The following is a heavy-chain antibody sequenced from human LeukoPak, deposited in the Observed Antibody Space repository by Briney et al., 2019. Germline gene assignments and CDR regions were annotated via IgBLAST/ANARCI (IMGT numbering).Heavy chain of an antibody. Sequence: ASVKVSCKATGYTFTSYYVHWVRQAPGQGLEWMGIINPNVRSTFYAQKFQGRVTMTRDTSTSTFYMELSSLKSEDTAMYYCAREDYGGNVGVPDYWGQGTRVTVSS. D-gene: IGHD4-23*01. CDR1: GYTFTSYY. CDR3: AREDYGGNVGVPDY. CDR2: INPNVRST. V-gene: IGHV1-46*01. J-gene: IGHJ4*02.